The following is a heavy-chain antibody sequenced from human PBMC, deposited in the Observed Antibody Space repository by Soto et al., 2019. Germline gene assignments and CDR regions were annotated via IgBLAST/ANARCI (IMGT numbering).Heavy chain of an antibody. Sequence: QVQLMQSGAEVKKPGASVKVSCKASGDTFTDYYIHWVRQAPGQGLEWMGTVNPSGGHTTYAQHFLGRGTMTRDTSTSTLYMELTSLTSDDTAIYYCARGGHVVVVTAALDYWGKGTLVTVSS. J-gene: IGHJ4*02. D-gene: IGHD2-21*02. CDR2: VNPSGGHT. CDR1: GDTFTDYY. V-gene: IGHV1-46*01. CDR3: ARGGHVVVVTAALDY.